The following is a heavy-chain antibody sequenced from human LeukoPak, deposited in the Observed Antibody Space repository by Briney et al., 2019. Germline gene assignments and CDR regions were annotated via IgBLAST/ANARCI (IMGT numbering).Heavy chain of an antibody. D-gene: IGHD3-9*01. CDR3: ARELYYDILISLNWFDP. V-gene: IGHV4-39*07. J-gene: IGHJ5*02. CDR1: GGSISSSSYY. Sequence: SETLSLTCTVAGGSISSSSYYWGWIRQPPGKGLEWIGSIYYSGSTYYNPSLKSRVTISVDTSKNQFSLKLSSVTAADTAVYYCARELYYDILISLNWFDPWGQGTLVTVSS. CDR2: IYYSGST.